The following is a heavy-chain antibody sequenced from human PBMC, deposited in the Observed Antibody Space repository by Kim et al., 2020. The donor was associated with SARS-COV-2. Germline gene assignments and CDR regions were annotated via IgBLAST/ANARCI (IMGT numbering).Heavy chain of an antibody. CDR3: ARHQAFGSGSLLVEFDP. D-gene: IGHD3-10*01. J-gene: IGHJ5*02. V-gene: IGHV4-39*01. Sequence: LKSRVTISVDTSKNQFSLKLSSVTAADTAVYYCARHQAFGSGSLLVEFDPWGQGTLVTVSS.